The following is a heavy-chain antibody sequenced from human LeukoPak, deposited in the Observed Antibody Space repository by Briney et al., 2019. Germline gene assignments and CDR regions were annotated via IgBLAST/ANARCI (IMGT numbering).Heavy chain of an antibody. D-gene: IGHD6-13*01. CDR2: ISTSGST. CDR3: ARGVYIAAAQYGY. CDR1: GGSFSGYY. J-gene: IGHJ4*02. V-gene: IGHV4-4*07. Sequence: PSETLSLTCTVSGGSFSGYYWSWLRQPAGKRLEWIGRISTSGSTNYNSSLKSRVTMSVDTSKNQFSLRLNSVTAADTAVYYCARGVYIAAAQYGYWGQGTLVTVSS.